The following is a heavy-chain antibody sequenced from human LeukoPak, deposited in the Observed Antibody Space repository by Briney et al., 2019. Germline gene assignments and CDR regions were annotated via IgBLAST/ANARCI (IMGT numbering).Heavy chain of an antibody. Sequence: ASVKVSCKSSGYTFTGYYMHWVRQAPGQGLEWMGWINPNSGGTNYAQKFQGRVTMTRDTSISTAYMELSRLRSDDTAVYYCARTDYGGKQHDAFDIWGQGTMVTVSS. CDR2: INPNSGGT. J-gene: IGHJ3*02. D-gene: IGHD4-23*01. CDR3: ARTDYGGKQHDAFDI. V-gene: IGHV1-2*02. CDR1: GYTFTGYY.